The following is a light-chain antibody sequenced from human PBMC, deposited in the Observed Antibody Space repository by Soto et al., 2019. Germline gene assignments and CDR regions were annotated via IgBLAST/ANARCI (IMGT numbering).Light chain of an antibody. CDR2: DAS. CDR1: QSISNNY. Sequence: EIVLTQSPGTLSLSPGERATLSCRASQSISNNYLAWYQQKPGQAPRLLIYDASSRATGIPDRFSGSGSGTDFTLTISRLEPEDFAVYYCQQYGSSPQTFDQGTKVEIK. CDR3: QQYGSSPQT. V-gene: IGKV3-20*01. J-gene: IGKJ1*01.